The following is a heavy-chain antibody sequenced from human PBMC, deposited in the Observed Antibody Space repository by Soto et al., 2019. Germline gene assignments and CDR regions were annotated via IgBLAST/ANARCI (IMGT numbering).Heavy chain of an antibody. D-gene: IGHD2-2*01. V-gene: IGHV3-30*18. CDR1: GFAFSSYG. CDR3: AKDRGGDCPDNSCYFGADY. J-gene: IGHJ4*02. Sequence: GGSLRLSCVGSGFAFSSYGMHWVRQAPGKGLECVAVISDTGSSHYYAASVEGRFTISRENSKNTLSLHMDRLRVEDTAVYYCAKDRGGDCPDNSCYFGADYWGQGTPVTVSS. CDR2: ISDTGSSH.